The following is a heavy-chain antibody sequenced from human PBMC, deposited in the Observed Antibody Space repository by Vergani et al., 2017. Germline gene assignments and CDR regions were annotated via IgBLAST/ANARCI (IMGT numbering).Heavy chain of an antibody. Sequence: EVQLVESGGGLVQPGRSLRLSCAASGFTFDDYAMHWVRQAPGKGLEWVSGISWNSGSIGYADSVKGRFTISRDNAKNSLYLQMISLRAEDTAVYYCAIDGPSGSYKIDSPPDYWGQGTLVTVSS. CDR2: ISWNSGSI. D-gene: IGHD1-26*01. CDR1: GFTFDDYA. CDR3: AIDGPSGSYKIDSPPDY. J-gene: IGHJ4*02. V-gene: IGHV3-9*01.